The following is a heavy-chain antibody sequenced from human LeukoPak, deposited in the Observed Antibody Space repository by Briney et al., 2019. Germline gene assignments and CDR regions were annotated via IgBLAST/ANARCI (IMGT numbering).Heavy chain of an antibody. CDR1: GGSISSYY. CDR3: AKLSIATTSVDYYYYYGMDV. J-gene: IGHJ6*02. V-gene: IGHV4-59*01. CDR2: IYYSGST. D-gene: IGHD6-6*01. Sequence: PSETLSLTCTVSGGSISSYYWSWIRQPPGKRLVWIGYIYYSGSTNYNPSLKSRVTISVDTSKNQSSLKLSSVTAADTAVYYCAKLSIATTSVDYYYYYGMDVWGQGTTVTVSS.